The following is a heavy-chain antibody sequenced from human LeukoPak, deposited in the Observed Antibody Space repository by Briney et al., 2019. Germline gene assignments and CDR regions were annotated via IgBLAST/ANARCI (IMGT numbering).Heavy chain of an antibody. V-gene: IGHV3-30-3*01. D-gene: IGHD3-10*01. CDR1: GFTFSSYA. CDR2: ISYDGSNK. J-gene: IGHJ3*02. CDR3: ARGYYGSGRSAFDI. Sequence: GGSLRLSCAASGFTFSSYAMHWVRQAPGKGLEWVAVISYDGSNKYYADSVKGRFTISRDNSKNTLYLQMNSLRAEDTAVYYCARGYYGSGRSAFDIWGQGTMVTVSS.